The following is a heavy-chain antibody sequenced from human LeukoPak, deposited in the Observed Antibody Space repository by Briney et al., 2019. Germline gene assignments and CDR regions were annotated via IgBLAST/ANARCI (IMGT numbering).Heavy chain of an antibody. V-gene: IGHV4-4*02. D-gene: IGHD3-22*01. CDR2: VNLQGST. Sequence: SETLSLTCGVSGGSITNTNYWTWVRQPPGKGLEWIGEVNLQGSTNYNPSLMGRVAISVDTSENHISLQLTSVTAADTAVYFCARGPPTDYYDSSGFYYVFDYWGQGTLVTVSS. CDR3: ARGPPTDYYDSSGFYYVFDY. CDR1: GGSITNTNY. J-gene: IGHJ4*02.